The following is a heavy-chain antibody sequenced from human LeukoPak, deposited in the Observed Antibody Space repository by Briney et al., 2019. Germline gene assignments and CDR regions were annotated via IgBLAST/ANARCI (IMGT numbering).Heavy chain of an antibody. CDR1: GYRFSSYW. CDR3: ARQTPGGSGSYYAFHI. D-gene: IGHD3-10*01. V-gene: IGHV5-51*01. J-gene: IGHJ3*02. CDR2: IYPGDSDT. Sequence: GESLKISCKGSGYRFSSYWIGWVRQMPGKGLEWMGIIYPGDSDTRYSPSFQGQVTFSADKSINTVYLQWSSLKASDTAKYYCARQTPGGSGSYYAFHIWGQGTMVTVSS.